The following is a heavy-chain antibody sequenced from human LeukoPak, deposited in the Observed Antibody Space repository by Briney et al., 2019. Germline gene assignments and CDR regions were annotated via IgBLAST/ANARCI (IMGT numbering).Heavy chain of an antibody. J-gene: IGHJ6*02. Sequence: ASVKVSCKASGYTFTSYYMHWVRQATGQGLEWMGWMNPNSGNTGYAQKFQGRVTMTRNTSISTAYMELSSLRSEDTAVYYCARGVPNYYRYIRMDVWGQGTTVTVSS. CDR1: GYTFTSYY. CDR2: MNPNSGNT. CDR3: ARGVPNYYRYIRMDV. D-gene: IGHD3-22*01. V-gene: IGHV1-8*02.